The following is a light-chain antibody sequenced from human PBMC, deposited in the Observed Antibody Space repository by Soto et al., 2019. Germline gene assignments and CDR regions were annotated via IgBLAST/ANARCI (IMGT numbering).Light chain of an antibody. CDR3: CSFAGSSTYVV. CDR1: SSDVGSYNVGSYTL. CDR2: EGT. Sequence: QSALTQPASVSGSPGQSITISCTGTSSDVGSYNVGSYTLVSWYQHYPGRAPKLMIYEGTKRPSGVSNRFSGSKSGNTASLTISGLQAEDEADYYCCSFAGSSTYVVFGGGTKLTVL. J-gene: IGLJ2*01. V-gene: IGLV2-23*01.